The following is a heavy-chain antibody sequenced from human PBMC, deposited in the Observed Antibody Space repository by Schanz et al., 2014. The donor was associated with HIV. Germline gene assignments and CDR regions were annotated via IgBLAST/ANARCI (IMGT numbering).Heavy chain of an antibody. CDR2: ISPSNGNT. CDR3: AREKTTLNWFDP. Sequence: VQLVQSRGEVKKPGASVKVSCKASGYSFTNFDVSWVRQAPGQGLEWMGWISPSNGNTNYAQKFQGRVTMTTDTFTSTAYMDLRSLRSDDTAVYYCAREKTTLNWFDPWGQGTLVTVSS. V-gene: IGHV1-18*01. CDR1: GYSFTNFD. J-gene: IGHJ5*02.